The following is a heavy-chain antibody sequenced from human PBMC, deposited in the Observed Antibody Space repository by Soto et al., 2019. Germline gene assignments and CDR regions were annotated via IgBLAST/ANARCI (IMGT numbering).Heavy chain of an antibody. V-gene: IGHV4-31*03. J-gene: IGHJ4*02. Sequence: SETLSLTCTVSGGSISSGGYYWSWIRQHPGKGLEWIGYIYYSGSTYYNPSLKSRVTISVDTSKNQFSLKLSSVTAADTAVYYCARDQGSGWIDYWGQGTLVTVSS. CDR1: GGSISSGGYY. D-gene: IGHD6-19*01. CDR2: IYYSGST. CDR3: ARDQGSGWIDY.